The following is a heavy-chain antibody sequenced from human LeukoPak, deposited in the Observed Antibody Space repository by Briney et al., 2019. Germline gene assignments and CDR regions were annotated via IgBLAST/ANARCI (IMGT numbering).Heavy chain of an antibody. CDR1: GGSFSGYY. D-gene: IGHD5-12*01. CDR2: INHSGST. Sequence: SETLSPTCAVYGGSFSGYYWSWIRQPPGKGLEWIGEINHSGSTNYNPSLKSRVTISVDTSKNQFSLKLSSVTAADTAVYYCARHPVPIVPTIGGYDYWGQGTLVTVSS. CDR3: ARHPVPIVPTIGGYDY. V-gene: IGHV4-34*01. J-gene: IGHJ4*02.